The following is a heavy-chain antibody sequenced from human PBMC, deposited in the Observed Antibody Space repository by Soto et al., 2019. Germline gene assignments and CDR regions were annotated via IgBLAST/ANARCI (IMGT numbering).Heavy chain of an antibody. V-gene: IGHV3-23*01. CDR2: ISGSGGST. D-gene: IGHD5-12*01. Sequence: PGGSLRLSCAASGLTFNNYDMTWVRQAPGKGLDWVSTISGSGGSTYYADSVKGRFTISRDNSKNTVYLQMSSLRSEDTAVYYCARDPIAKEMATIGDYWGQGTLVTVSS. CDR3: ARDPIAKEMATIGDY. J-gene: IGHJ4*02. CDR1: GLTFNNYD.